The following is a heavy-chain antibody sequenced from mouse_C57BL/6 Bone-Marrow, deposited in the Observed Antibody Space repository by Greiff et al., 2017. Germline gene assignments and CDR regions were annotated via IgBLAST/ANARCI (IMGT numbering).Heavy chain of an antibody. CDR1: GYTFTSYW. CDR3: ARGGPYYFDY. V-gene: IGHV1-61*01. J-gene: IGHJ2*01. Sequence: QVQLQQPGAELVRPGSSVKLSCKASGYTFTSYWMDWVKQRPGQGLEWIGKIYPSDSATHYNQKFKDKATLTVDKSSSTAYMQLSSLTSEDSAVYYCARGGPYYFDYWGQGTTLTVSS. CDR2: IYPSDSAT.